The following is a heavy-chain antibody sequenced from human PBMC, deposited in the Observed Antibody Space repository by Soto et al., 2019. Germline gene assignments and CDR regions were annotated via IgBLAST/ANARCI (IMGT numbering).Heavy chain of an antibody. D-gene: IGHD3-16*01. V-gene: IGHV1-8*01. CDR1: GYTFSDFD. CDR2: MNAKSGDT. Sequence: QAHLEQSGTELKRPGASVKVSCKASGYTFSDFDINWLRQASGQGPEWMGWMNAKSGDTFFAQRFQDKFNMTWDTSLSTAYMEVGSLTSDDTAIYYWARGNPFNYAGFDVWGQGTTVAVSS. J-gene: IGHJ6*02. CDR3: ARGNPFNYAGFDV.